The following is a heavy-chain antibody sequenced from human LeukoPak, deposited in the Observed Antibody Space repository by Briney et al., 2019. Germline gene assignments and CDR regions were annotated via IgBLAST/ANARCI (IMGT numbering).Heavy chain of an antibody. J-gene: IGHJ3*02. D-gene: IGHD6-19*01. CDR3: AADPPSSGWGRDAFDI. Sequence: SVKVSCRASGFTFTSSAVQWVRQARGQRLEWIGWIVVGSGNTNYAQKFQERVTITRDMSTSTAYMELSSLRSEDTAVYYCAADPPSSGWGRDAFDIWGQGTMVTVSS. V-gene: IGHV1-58*01. CDR1: GFTFTSSA. CDR2: IVVGSGNT.